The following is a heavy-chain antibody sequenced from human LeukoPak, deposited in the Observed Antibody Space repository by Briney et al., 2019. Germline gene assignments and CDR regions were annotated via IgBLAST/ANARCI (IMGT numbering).Heavy chain of an antibody. CDR2: ISSYNGNT. CDR3: ASDPDTANTFDI. D-gene: IGHD5-18*01. Sequence: GASVEVSCKASGYTFTSYAISWVRQAPGQGLEWMGWISSYNGNTNYAQKLQGRVTMTTDTSTSTAYMELRSLRSDDTAVYYCASDPDTANTFDIWGQGTMVTVSS. CDR1: GYTFTSYA. V-gene: IGHV1-18*01. J-gene: IGHJ3*02.